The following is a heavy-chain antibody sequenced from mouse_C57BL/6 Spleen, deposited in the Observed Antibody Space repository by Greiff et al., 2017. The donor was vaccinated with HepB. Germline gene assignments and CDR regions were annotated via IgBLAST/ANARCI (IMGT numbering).Heavy chain of an antibody. V-gene: IGHV1-15*01. CDR2: IDPETGGT. CDR3: TRKGFGNYLYWYFDV. CDR1: GYTFTDYE. J-gene: IGHJ1*03. Sequence: QVQLQQSGAELVRPGASVTLSCKASGYTFTDYEMHWVKQTPVHGLEWIGAIDPETGGTAYNQKFKGKAILTADKSSSTAYIELRSLTSEDSAVYYCTRKGFGNYLYWYFDVWGTGTTVTVSS. D-gene: IGHD2-1*01.